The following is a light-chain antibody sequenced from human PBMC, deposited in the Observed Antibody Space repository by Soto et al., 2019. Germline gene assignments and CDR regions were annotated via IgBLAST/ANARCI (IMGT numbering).Light chain of an antibody. V-gene: IGKV1-5*03. CDR1: QSINSW. CDR2: KAS. Sequence: DIQMTQSPSTLSASVGDRVTITCRASQSINSWLAWYQQKPGKAPKLLIYKASSLQSAVPSRFSGSGSGTEFSLTISSLQPDDFATYYCQQYNTYPYTFGQVTKLEIK. CDR3: QQYNTYPYT. J-gene: IGKJ2*01.